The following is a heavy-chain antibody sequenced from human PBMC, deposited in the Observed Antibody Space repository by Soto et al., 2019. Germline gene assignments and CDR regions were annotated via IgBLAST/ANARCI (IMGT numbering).Heavy chain of an antibody. Sequence: QVQLVQSGAEVKKPGSSVKVSCKASGGTFSSYAISWVRQAPGQGLEWMGGIIPIFGTANYAQKFQGRVTITADESTSTAYMELSSLRSEDTAVYYWARAVGIVVVPAATNWFDPWGQGTLVTVSS. D-gene: IGHD2-2*01. CDR1: GGTFSSYA. CDR3: ARAVGIVVVPAATNWFDP. J-gene: IGHJ5*02. CDR2: IIPIFGTA. V-gene: IGHV1-69*01.